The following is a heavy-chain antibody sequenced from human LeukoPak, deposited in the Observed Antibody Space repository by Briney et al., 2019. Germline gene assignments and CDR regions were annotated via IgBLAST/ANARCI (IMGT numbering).Heavy chain of an antibody. J-gene: IGHJ4*02. CDR1: GGTFSSYA. Sequence: SVKVSCKASGGTFSSYAISWVRQAPGQGLEWMGGIIPIFGTANYAQKFQGRVTITADESTSTAYMELSSLRSEDTAVYYCASIPDRYCSSTSCYVFDYWGQGTLVTVSS. CDR2: IIPIFGTA. V-gene: IGHV1-69*01. CDR3: ASIPDRYCSSTSCYVFDY. D-gene: IGHD2-2*01.